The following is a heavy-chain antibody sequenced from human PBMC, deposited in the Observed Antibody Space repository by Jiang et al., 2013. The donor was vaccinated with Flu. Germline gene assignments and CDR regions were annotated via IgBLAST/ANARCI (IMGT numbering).Heavy chain of an antibody. V-gene: IGHV4-30-4*01. CDR1: GGSISSGDYY. D-gene: IGHD3-10*01. CDR3: ARDWQYYGYDAFDI. CDR2: IYYSGST. Sequence: PGLVKPSQTLSLTCTVSGGSISSGDYYWSWIRQPPGKGLEWIGYIYYSGSTYYNPSLKSRVTISVDTSKNQFSLKLSSVTAADTAVYYCARDWQYYGYDAFDIWGQGTMVTVSS. J-gene: IGHJ3*02.